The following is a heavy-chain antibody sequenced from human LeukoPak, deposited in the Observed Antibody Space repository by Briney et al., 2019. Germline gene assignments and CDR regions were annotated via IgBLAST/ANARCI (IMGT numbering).Heavy chain of an antibody. Sequence: GGSLRLSCAASGFTFSSYEMNWVRQAPGKGLEWVSYISSSGSTIYYADSVKGRFTISRDNAKNSLYLQMNSLRAEDTAVYYCARDLGYSSGGSCFYWFDPWGQGTLVTVSS. J-gene: IGHJ5*02. CDR3: ARDLGYSSGGSCFYWFDP. V-gene: IGHV3-48*03. CDR1: GFTFSSYE. D-gene: IGHD2-15*01. CDR2: ISSSGSTI.